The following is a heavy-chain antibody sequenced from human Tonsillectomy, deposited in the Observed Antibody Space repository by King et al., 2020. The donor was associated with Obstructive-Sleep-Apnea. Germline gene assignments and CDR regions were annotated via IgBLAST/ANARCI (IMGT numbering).Heavy chain of an antibody. CDR1: GFTFSDSA. CDR3: SRAGYGDGYGMDV. Sequence: VQLVESGGGLVQPGGSLKLSCAASGFTFSDSAMHWVRQASGKGLEWVGRIRSKANSYATAYSASVKGRFTISRDDSTNTAYLQMNSLKTEDTAVYYCSRAGYGDGYGMDVWGQGTTVTVSS. V-gene: IGHV3-73*01. CDR2: IRSKANSYAT. D-gene: IGHD4-17*01. J-gene: IGHJ6*02.